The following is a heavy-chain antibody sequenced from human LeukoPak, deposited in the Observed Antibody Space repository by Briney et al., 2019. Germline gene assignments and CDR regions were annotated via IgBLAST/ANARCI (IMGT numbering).Heavy chain of an antibody. J-gene: IGHJ3*02. CDR2: IWYDGSNK. CDR3: ARVFFRLVRGVTQDAFDI. CDR1: GFTFSSYG. V-gene: IGHV3-33*01. Sequence: GGSLRLSCAASGFTFSSYGMHWVRQAPGKGLEWVAVIWYDGSNKYYADSVKGRFTISRDNSKNTLYLQMNSLRAEDTAVYYCARVFFRLVRGVTQDAFDIWGQGTMVTVSS. D-gene: IGHD3-10*01.